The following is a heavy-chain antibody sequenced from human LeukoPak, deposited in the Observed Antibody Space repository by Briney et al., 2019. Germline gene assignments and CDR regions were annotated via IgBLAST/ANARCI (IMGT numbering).Heavy chain of an antibody. CDR3: ARTFGYCSTTSCSKPFDI. D-gene: IGHD2-2*01. J-gene: IGHJ3*02. Sequence: ASVKVSCKASGYTFTDQFMHWMRQAPGQGLEWMGWINPNSGVTNYAQKFQGRVTMSRDTSISTAYIGLNRLTSDDTAVYYCARTFGYCSTTSCSKPFDIWGQGTMVTVSS. CDR2: INPNSGVT. CDR1: GYTFTDQF. V-gene: IGHV1-2*02.